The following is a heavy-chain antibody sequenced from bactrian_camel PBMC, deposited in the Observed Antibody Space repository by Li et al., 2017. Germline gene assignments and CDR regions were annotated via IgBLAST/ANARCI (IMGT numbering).Heavy chain of an antibody. V-gene: IGHV3S54*01. CDR1: AYSRSVQL. Sequence: QLVESGGGSAQAGGSLRLSCAASAYSRSVQLMAWFRQAPGKNREAVANIHSRSGNTHYGDSVKGRFTISQDSAKNTMYLQMNNLQPEDTATYYCAEGRGSRGEHCYSLNYWGQGT. J-gene: IGHJ4*01. CDR3: AEGRGSRGEHCYSLNY. D-gene: IGHD6*01. CDR2: IHSRSGNT.